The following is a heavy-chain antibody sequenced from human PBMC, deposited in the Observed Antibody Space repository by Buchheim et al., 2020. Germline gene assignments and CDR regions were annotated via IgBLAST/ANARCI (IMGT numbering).Heavy chain of an antibody. V-gene: IGHV3-74*01. Sequence: EVRLVESGGGLVQPGGSLRLSCAASGFTFSSYWMHWVRQPPGTGLEWVSRVNTDGSWTIYADSVKGRFTIPRDNAKNTLDLQINSLRTDDTAVYYCVRSPPGASTGYHFDSWGQGTL. D-gene: IGHD3-9*01. CDR3: VRSPPGASTGYHFDS. CDR1: GFTFSSYW. J-gene: IGHJ4*02. CDR2: VNTDGSWT.